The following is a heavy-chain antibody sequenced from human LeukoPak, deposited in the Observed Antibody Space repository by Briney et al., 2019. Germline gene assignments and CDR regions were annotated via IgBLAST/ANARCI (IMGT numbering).Heavy chain of an antibody. CDR1: GGSFSGYY. D-gene: IGHD2-2*02. CDR3: AGRYCSSTSCYRRVDY. Sequence: IPSETLSLTCAVYGGSFSGYYWSWIRQPPGKGLEWIGEINHSGSTNYNPSLKSRVTISVDTSKNQFSLKLSSVTAADTAVYYCAGRYCSSTSCYRRVDYWGQGTLVTVSS. J-gene: IGHJ4*02. V-gene: IGHV4-34*01. CDR2: INHSGST.